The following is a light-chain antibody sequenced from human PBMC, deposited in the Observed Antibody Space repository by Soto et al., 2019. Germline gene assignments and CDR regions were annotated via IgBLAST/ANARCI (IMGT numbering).Light chain of an antibody. J-gene: IGLJ3*02. CDR2: RDS. V-gene: IGLV3-9*01. Sequence: SYELTQPLSVSVALGQTARITCGGNNIGSKNVHWYQQKPGQAPVLVIYRDSNRPSGIPERLSGSNSGNTATLTISRAQAGDEADYYCQVWDSSSWVFGGGTKVTVL. CDR3: QVWDSSSWV. CDR1: NIGSKN.